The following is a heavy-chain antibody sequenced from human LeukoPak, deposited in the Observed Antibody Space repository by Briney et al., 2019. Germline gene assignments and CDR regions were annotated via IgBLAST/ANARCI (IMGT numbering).Heavy chain of an antibody. V-gene: IGHV3-21*01. CDR2: ISSSSSYI. CDR3: ARDEKETYYYDSSGYFVG. J-gene: IGHJ3*01. CDR1: GFTFSSYS. D-gene: IGHD3-22*01. Sequence: PGGSLRLSCAASGFTFSSYSMNWVRQAPGKGLEWVSSISSSSSYIYYADSVKGRFTISRDNAKNSLYLQMNSLRAEDTAVHYCARDEKETYYYDSSGYFVGWGQGTMVTVSS.